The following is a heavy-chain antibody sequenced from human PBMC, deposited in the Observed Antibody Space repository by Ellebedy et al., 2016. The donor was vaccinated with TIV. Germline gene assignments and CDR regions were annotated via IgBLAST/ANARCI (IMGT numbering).Heavy chain of an antibody. CDR2: ISGLNGKT. D-gene: IGHD6-19*01. V-gene: IGHV1-18*01. J-gene: IGHJ5*02. CDR1: GYTFTSYG. Sequence: AASVKVSCKTSGYTFTSYGVSWVRQAPGQGLDWMGWISGLNGKTKYARTVQGRVTLTTDTAARTVYMELTSLRSDDTAVYYCARDNTVGGTNWFDPWGQGTLVTVSS. CDR3: ARDNTVGGTNWFDP.